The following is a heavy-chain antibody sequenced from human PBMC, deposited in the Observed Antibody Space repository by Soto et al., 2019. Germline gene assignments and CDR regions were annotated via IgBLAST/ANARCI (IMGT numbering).Heavy chain of an antibody. Sequence: EVQLVESGGGLVQPGGSLRLSCAASGFTFSSYWMHWVRQAPGKGLVWVSRINSDGRSTSYADSVKGRFTISRDNAKKPLYLQMNSLRAEDTAVYYCASYYGSGIYHPKYWGQGTLVTVAS. V-gene: IGHV3-74*01. D-gene: IGHD3-10*01. CDR1: GFTFSSYW. CDR3: ASYYGSGIYHPKY. J-gene: IGHJ4*02. CDR2: INSDGRST.